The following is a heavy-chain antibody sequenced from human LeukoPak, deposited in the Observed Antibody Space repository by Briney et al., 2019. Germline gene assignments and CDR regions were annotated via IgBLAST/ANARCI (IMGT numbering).Heavy chain of an antibody. J-gene: IGHJ3*02. V-gene: IGHV3-53*01. CDR2: TYSDGTT. CDR3: AKEKRNLRGARDAFDI. D-gene: IGHD1-26*01. Sequence: PGGSLRLSCAASGLTISNSFMTWVRHAPGKGLEWVSVTYSDGTTYYADSVKGRFTISRDNSKNTLDLQMNSLRADDTATYYCAKEKRNLRGARDAFDIWGQGTLVTVSA. CDR1: GLTISNSF.